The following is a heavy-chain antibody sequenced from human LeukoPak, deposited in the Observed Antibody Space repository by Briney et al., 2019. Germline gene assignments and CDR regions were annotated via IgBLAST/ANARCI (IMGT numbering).Heavy chain of an antibody. CDR2: IWYDGSNK. D-gene: IGHD1-26*01. V-gene: IGHV3-33*01. CDR3: ARDRVGADLDY. J-gene: IGHJ4*02. Sequence: SCKASGYTFTGYYMHWVRQAPGKGLEWVAVIWYDGSNKYYADSVKGRFTISRDNSKNTLYLQMNSLRAEDTAVYYCARDRVGADLDYWGQGTLVTVSS. CDR1: GYTFTGYY.